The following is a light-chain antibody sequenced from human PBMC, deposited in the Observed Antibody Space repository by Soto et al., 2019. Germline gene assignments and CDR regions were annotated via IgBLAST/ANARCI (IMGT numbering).Light chain of an antibody. CDR2: QNS. J-gene: IGLJ2*01. CDR1: KLGDKY. CDR3: QAWDSSTVV. Sequence: SYELTQPPSXXXXXXXXXXXXCSGDKLGDKYACWYQQKPGQSPVLVIYQNSKRPSGIPERFSGSNSGNTATLTISGTQAMDEADYYCQAWDSSTVVFGGGTKLTVL. V-gene: IGLV3-1*01.